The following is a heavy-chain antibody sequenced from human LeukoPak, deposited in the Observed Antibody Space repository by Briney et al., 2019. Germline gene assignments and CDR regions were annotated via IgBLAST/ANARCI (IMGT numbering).Heavy chain of an antibody. CDR2: VNQSGGT. V-gene: IGHV4-34*01. CDR1: GGSFGVYY. J-gene: IGHJ6*03. CDR3: AGGTPYYFSYFMDV. Sequence: SSETLALTRAVQGGSFGVYYWSWIRQPPGKGLEWIGEVNQSGGTDYNPSLKSRVPISVDTSKNQFSLKVNSVTAADTAVYYCAGGTPYYFSYFMDVWAKGTRVSVS.